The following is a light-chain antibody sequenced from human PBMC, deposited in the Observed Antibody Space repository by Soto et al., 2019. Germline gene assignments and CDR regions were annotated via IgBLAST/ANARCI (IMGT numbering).Light chain of an antibody. J-gene: IGLJ1*01. V-gene: IGLV2-11*01. CDR3: SLYTSENTYV. CDR1: SSDVGGYNY. Sequence: QSALTQPRSVSGSPGQSVTISCTGTSSDVGGYNYVSWYQQHPGKAPKLMIFDVSKRPSGVPDRFSGSKSGNTASLTISGLQAADEADYYCSLYTSENTYVFGTGTKVTAL. CDR2: DVS.